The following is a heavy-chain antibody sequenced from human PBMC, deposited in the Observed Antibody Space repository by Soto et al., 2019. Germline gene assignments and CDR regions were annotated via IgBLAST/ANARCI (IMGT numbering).Heavy chain of an antibody. CDR3: ATDLGTTMARH. Sequence: ASVKVSCKASGYTFTGYYMHWVRQAPGQGLEWMGWINPNSGGTNYAQKFQGWVTMTRDTSISTAYMELNSLRAEDTAVYYCATDLGTTMARHWGQGTLVTVSS. CDR1: GYTFTGYY. CDR2: INPNSGGT. D-gene: IGHD1-1*01. V-gene: IGHV1-2*04. J-gene: IGHJ4*02.